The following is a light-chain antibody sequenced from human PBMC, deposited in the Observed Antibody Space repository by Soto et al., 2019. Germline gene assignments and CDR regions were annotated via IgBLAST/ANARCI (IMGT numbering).Light chain of an antibody. CDR2: AAS. Sequence: DIQMTQSPSSLSASVGDRVTITCRASQSISSYLNWYQQKPGKAPKLLIYAASSLQSGVPSRFSDSGSGTDFTLTIAGLQPEDSASYFCQQSISAPLTFGGGTKVDIK. V-gene: IGKV1-39*01. CDR1: QSISSY. CDR3: QQSISAPLT. J-gene: IGKJ4*01.